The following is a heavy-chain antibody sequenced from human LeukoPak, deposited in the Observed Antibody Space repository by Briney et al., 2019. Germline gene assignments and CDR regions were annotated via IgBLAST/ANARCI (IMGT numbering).Heavy chain of an antibody. V-gene: IGHV3-23*01. Sequence: GGSLRLSCAASGFTFGTYAMAWLRQATGKGLELVSVISGSGSSTYYADSVKGRFTISRDNSTNTLYLQMNRVRAKDTAAYDCAKRGYDSGGYYGYFDYWGQGILVTVSS. D-gene: IGHD3-22*01. J-gene: IGHJ4*02. CDR1: GFTFGTYA. CDR2: ISGSGSST. CDR3: AKRGYDSGGYYGYFDY.